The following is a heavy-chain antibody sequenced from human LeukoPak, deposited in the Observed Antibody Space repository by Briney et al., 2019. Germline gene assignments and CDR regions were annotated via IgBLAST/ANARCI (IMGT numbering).Heavy chain of an antibody. J-gene: IGHJ4*02. D-gene: IGHD6-19*01. CDR1: GYTFTGYY. CDR2: INPNSGGT. V-gene: IGHV1-2*02. CDR3: ARVVYSSGWYSTYYFDY. Sequence: ASVKVSCKASGYTFTGYYMHWVRQAPGQGLEWMGWINPNSGGTNYAQKFQGRVTMTRDTPISTAYMELSRLRSDDTAVYYCARVVYSSGWYSTYYFDYWGQGTLVTVSS.